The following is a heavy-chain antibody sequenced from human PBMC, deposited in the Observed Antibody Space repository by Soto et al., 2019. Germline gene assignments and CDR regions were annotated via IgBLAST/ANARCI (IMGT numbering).Heavy chain of an antibody. V-gene: IGHV3-33*01. Sequence: QVQVVESRGGVVQPGRSLKLSGAASGFTFSNFGMHWVRQAPGKGLEWVAVIWHDGKEKYYADSAKGRSTISRDNSKNTLYLQMNSLRAEDTAVYYCARDPGQDEAMDNWGQGTLVTVSS. CDR2: IWHDGKEK. J-gene: IGHJ4*02. CDR1: GFTFSNFG. CDR3: ARDPGQDEAMDN. D-gene: IGHD7-27*01.